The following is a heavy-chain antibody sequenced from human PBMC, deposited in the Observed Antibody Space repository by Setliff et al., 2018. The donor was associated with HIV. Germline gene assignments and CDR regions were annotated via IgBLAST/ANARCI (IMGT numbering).Heavy chain of an antibody. CDR1: GYSFSTYW. D-gene: IGHD3-10*01. CDR2: IYPDDSDA. J-gene: IGHJ4*02. V-gene: IGHV5-51*01. Sequence: GASLKLSCKGSGYSFSTYWLAWVRQMPGRGLEVMGLIYPDDSDARYNPSFQCQVTISADKSISTAYLQWGSLKASDSAIFYCARNHLNYASGNTKTSGAYYFDSWGQGTLVTVSS. CDR3: ARNHLNYASGNTKTSGAYYFDS.